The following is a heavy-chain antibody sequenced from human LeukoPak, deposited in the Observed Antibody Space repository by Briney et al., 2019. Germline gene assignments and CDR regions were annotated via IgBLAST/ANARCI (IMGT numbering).Heavy chain of an antibody. Sequence: SETLSLTCTVSGGSINSYYWSWIRQPPGKGLEWIGYIYYSGSTNYNPSLKSRVTISVDTSKNQFSLKLSSVTAADTAVYYCATFYHYYGMDVWGQGTTVTVSS. J-gene: IGHJ6*02. V-gene: IGHV4-59*08. CDR3: ATFYHYYGMDV. CDR1: GGSINSYY. CDR2: IYYSGST.